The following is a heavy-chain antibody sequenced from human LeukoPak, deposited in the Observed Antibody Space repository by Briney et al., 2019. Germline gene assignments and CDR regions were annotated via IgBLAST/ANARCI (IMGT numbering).Heavy chain of an antibody. Sequence: GGSLRLSCAASGFTFSSYWMSWVRQAPGKGLEWVANIKQDGSEKYFVDSVKGRFTISRDNAKNSLYLQMNSPRVEDTAVYYCARGRGSYGYYFDYWGQGTLVTVSS. CDR3: ARGRGSYGYYFDY. V-gene: IGHV3-7*01. D-gene: IGHD5-18*01. CDR2: IKQDGSEK. CDR1: GFTFSSYW. J-gene: IGHJ4*02.